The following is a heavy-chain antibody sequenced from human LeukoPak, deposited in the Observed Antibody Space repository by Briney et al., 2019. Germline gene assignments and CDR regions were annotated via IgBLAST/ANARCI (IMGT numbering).Heavy chain of an antibody. Sequence: PSETLSLTCTVSGGSISSYYWSWIRQPPGKGLEWIGYIYYSGSTNYNPSPKSRVTISVDTSKNQFSLKLSSVTAADTAVYYCARQTDYGDFEFGVDYWGQGTLVTVSS. CDR2: IYYSGST. CDR3: ARQTDYGDFEFGVDY. CDR1: GGSISSYY. J-gene: IGHJ4*02. V-gene: IGHV4-59*01. D-gene: IGHD4-17*01.